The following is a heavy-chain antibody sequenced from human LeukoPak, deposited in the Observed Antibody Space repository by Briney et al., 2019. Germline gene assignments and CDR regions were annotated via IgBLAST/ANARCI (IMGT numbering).Heavy chain of an antibody. CDR3: AIPSNYYGSGSYTGAAFDI. CDR1: GGTFSSYA. V-gene: IGHV1-69*06. J-gene: IGHJ3*02. D-gene: IGHD3-10*01. Sequence: SVKVSCKASGGTFSSYAISWVRQAPGQGLEWMGGIIPIFGTANYAQKFQGRVTITADKSTSTAYMELSSLRPEDTAVYYCAIPSNYYGSGSYTGAAFDIWGQGTMVTVSS. CDR2: IIPIFGTA.